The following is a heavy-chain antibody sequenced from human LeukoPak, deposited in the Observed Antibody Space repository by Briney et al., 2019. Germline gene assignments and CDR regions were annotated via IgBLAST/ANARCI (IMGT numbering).Heavy chain of an antibody. CDR3: ARGPLDSGYTYFDY. V-gene: IGHV4-59*12. Sequence: PSETLSLTCTVSGASFSSYYWSWIRQPPGKGPEWIGYFSYSGSTNYNPSLKSRVTISVDTSKNQFSLSLSSVTAADTAVYYCARGPLDSGYTYFDYWGQGTLVSVAS. D-gene: IGHD5-12*01. J-gene: IGHJ4*02. CDR2: FSYSGST. CDR1: GASFSSYY.